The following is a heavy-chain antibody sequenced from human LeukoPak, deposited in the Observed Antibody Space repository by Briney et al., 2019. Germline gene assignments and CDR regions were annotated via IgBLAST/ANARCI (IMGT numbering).Heavy chain of an antibody. V-gene: IGHV4-39*01. D-gene: IGHD6-13*01. CDR1: GGSISSSSYY. Sequence: PSETLSLTCTVSGGSISSSSYYWGWIRQPPGKGLEWIGSIYYSGSTYYNPSLKSRVTISVDTSKNQFSLKLSSVTAADTAVYYCARHIAAADPYYFDYWGQGTLVTVSS. CDR2: IYYSGST. J-gene: IGHJ4*02. CDR3: ARHIAAADPYYFDY.